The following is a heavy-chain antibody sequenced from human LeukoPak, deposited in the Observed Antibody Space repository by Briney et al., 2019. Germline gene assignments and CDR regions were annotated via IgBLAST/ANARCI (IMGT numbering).Heavy chain of an antibody. V-gene: IGHV3-21*01. D-gene: IGHD2-2*01. Sequence: GGSLRLSCAASGFTFSSYSMNWVRQAPGKGLEWVSSISSSSSYIYYADSVKGRFTISRDNAKNSLYLQMNSLRAEDTAAYYCATEDCSSTSCYDYWGQGTLVTVSS. CDR1: GFTFSSYS. CDR3: ATEDCSSTSCYDY. J-gene: IGHJ4*02. CDR2: ISSSSSYI.